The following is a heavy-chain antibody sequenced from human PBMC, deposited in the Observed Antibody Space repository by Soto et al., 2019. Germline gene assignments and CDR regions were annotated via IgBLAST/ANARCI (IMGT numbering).Heavy chain of an antibody. CDR3: ARATSYFNF. J-gene: IGHJ4*02. V-gene: IGHV1-2*02. CDR2: INPNTGDT. Sequence: ASVKVSCKASQYTFTDYFLHWVRQPPGQGLECLGWINPNTGDTDYAQNFQGRVTMTRDTSIGTAYMELSRLQIDDTAIYYCARATSYFNFWGKGTLVTVSS. CDR1: QYTFTDYF.